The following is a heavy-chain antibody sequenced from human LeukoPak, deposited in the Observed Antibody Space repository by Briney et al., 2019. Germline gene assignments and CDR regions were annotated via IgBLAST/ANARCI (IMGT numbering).Heavy chain of an antibody. D-gene: IGHD2-15*01. CDR2: VHHTGNS. V-gene: IGHV4-34*01. CDR1: GGSFSGYY. CDR3: ARLSDLGYCSGGSCYSSPAWDY. Sequence: PSETLSLTCAVYGGSFSGYYWSWIRQSPGKGLEWIGEVHHTGNSDHNPSLKSRVTISLDTSKNQFSLKLSSVTAADTAVYYCARLSDLGYCSGGSCYSSPAWDYWGQGTLVTVSS. J-gene: IGHJ4*02.